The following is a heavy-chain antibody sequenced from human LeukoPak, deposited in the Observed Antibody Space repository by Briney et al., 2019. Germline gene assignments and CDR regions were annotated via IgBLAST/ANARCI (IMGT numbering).Heavy chain of an antibody. CDR3: ARPSYDSSDFHYMDV. J-gene: IGHJ6*03. D-gene: IGHD3-22*01. CDR2: IYPDDSDT. CDR1: GYSFTSYW. Sequence: GESLKISCKGSGYSFTSYWIGWVRQMPGKGLEWMGIIYPDDSDTRYSPSFQGQVTISADKSISTAYLQWSTLRASDTAIYYCARPSYDSSDFHYMDVWGKGTTVTISS. V-gene: IGHV5-51*01.